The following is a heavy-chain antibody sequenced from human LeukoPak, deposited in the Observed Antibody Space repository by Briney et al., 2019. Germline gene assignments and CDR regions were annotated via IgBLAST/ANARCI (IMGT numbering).Heavy chain of an antibody. V-gene: IGHV3-30*18. D-gene: IGHD5-18*01. CDR3: AKDRGTAMALDY. Sequence: GRSLRLSCAASGFTFSSYGMHWVRQAPGKGLEWVAVISYDGSNKYYADSVKDRFTISRDNSKNTLYLQMNSLRAEDTAVYYCAKDRGTAMALDYWGQGTLVTVSS. CDR1: GFTFSSYG. J-gene: IGHJ4*02. CDR2: ISYDGSNK.